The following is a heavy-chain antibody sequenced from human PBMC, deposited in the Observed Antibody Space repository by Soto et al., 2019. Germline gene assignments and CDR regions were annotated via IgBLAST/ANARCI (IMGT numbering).Heavy chain of an antibody. J-gene: IGHJ4*02. CDR1: GGSTSSSSYY. Sequence: PSETLSLTCTVSGGSTSSSSYYWGWVRQSPGKGLEWIGSIYYAGDTQYNPSLKSRVTLSVDRSNNQFSLKVTSVTAADTAVYYCARQDATMGYYAFWSGFPVAHWGQGTLVTVSS. D-gene: IGHD3-3*01. V-gene: IGHV4-39*01. CDR3: ARQDATMGYYAFWSGFPVAH. CDR2: IYYAGDT.